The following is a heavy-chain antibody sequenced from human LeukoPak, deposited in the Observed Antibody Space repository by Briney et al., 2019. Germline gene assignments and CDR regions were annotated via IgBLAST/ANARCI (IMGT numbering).Heavy chain of an antibody. Sequence: PSETLSLTCTASGGSINSYYWSWIRQPPGKGLEWIGYIHYTGSTNYNPSLKSRVTISVDTSKNQFSLKLSSVTAADTAIYYCARYRRGTIAARPYYYYYMDVWGQGTMVTVSS. D-gene: IGHD6-6*01. CDR2: IHYTGST. CDR1: GGSINSYY. CDR3: ARYRRGTIAARPYYYYYMDV. J-gene: IGHJ6*03. V-gene: IGHV4-59*01.